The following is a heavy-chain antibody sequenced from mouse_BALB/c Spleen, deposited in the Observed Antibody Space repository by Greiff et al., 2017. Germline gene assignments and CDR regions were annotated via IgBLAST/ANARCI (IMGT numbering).Heavy chain of an antibody. V-gene: IGHV1S41*01. CDR3: ARNYGSSYDYWYFDV. Sequence: DLVKPGASVKLSCKASGYTFTSYWINWIKQRPGQGLEWIGRIAPGSGSTYYNEMFKGKATLTVDTSSSTAYIQRSSLSSEDSAVYFCARNYGSSYDYWYFDVWGAGTTVTVSS. CDR1: GYTFTSYW. CDR2: IAPGSGST. J-gene: IGHJ1*01. D-gene: IGHD1-1*01.